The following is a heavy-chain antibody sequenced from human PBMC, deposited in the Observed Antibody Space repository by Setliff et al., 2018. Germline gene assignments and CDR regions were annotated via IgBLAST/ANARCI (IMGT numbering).Heavy chain of an antibody. CDR2: ISSRSTYI. Sequence: GGSMRLSCVASVFTFNNYALNWVRQAPGKGLEWVSSISSRSTYIYYADSVKGRFTISRDNAKNSLYLQMNSRRAEDTAVYYCASHEPWLWNAFDIWGQGTMVTVSS. J-gene: IGHJ3*02. CDR3: ASHEPWLWNAFDI. D-gene: IGHD6-19*01. V-gene: IGHV3-21*01. CDR1: VFTFNNYA.